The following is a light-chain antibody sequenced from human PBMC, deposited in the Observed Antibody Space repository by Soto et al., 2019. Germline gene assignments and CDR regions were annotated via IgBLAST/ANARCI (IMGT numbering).Light chain of an antibody. CDR2: VAS. V-gene: IGKV3-15*01. J-gene: IGKJ2*01. Sequence: EIVMTQSPGTLSVSSGERATLSCRASQNLSRNLAWYQQRPGQAHRLLIHVASTRATGVPARFSGSGSGTDFTLTSSRLESVDFAVCYCQQYDRSAHTFGQGTKLQIK. CDR1: QNLSRN. CDR3: QQYDRSAHT.